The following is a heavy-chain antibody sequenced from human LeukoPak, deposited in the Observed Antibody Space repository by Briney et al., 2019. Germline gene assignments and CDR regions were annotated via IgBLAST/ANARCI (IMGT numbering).Heavy chain of an antibody. J-gene: IGHJ4*02. V-gene: IGHV1-2*02. Sequence: ASVKVSCKASGYTFTGYYIHWVRQAPGQGLEWMGCINPNSGGTNYAQKFQGRVTMTRDTSISTAYMELSSLRSEDTAVYYCATMGYCGGDCYLDYWGQGTLVTVSS. D-gene: IGHD2-21*02. CDR3: ATMGYCGGDCYLDY. CDR2: INPNSGGT. CDR1: GYTFTGYY.